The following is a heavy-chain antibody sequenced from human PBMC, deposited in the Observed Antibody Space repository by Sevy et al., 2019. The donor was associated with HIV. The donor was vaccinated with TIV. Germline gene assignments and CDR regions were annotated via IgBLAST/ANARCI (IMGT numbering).Heavy chain of an antibody. CDR3: ARFLSTSYYYYSAMDV. CDR1: GYTFTSYD. Sequence: ASVKVSCKASGYTFTSYDINWVRQATGQGLEWMGWMNPTSGNTGYAQKFQGRVTMTRNTSISTAYMELSSLRSEDTAVYYCARFLSTSYYYYSAMDVWGQGTTVTVSS. J-gene: IGHJ6*02. CDR2: MNPTSGNT. D-gene: IGHD2-2*01. V-gene: IGHV1-8*01.